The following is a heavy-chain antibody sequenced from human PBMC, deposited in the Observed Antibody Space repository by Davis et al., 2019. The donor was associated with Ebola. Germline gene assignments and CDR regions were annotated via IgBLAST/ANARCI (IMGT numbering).Heavy chain of an antibody. V-gene: IGHV3-11*04. CDR1: GFTFSDYY. J-gene: IGHJ6*02. Sequence: PGGSLRLSCAASGFTFSDYYMSWIRQAPGKGLEWVSYISSSGSTIYYADSVKGRFTISRDNAKNSLYLQMNSLRAEDTAVYYCARFPGVTVTTVDYYYGMDVWGQGTTVTVSS. D-gene: IGHD4-17*01. CDR2: ISSSGSTI. CDR3: ARFPGVTVTTVDYYYGMDV.